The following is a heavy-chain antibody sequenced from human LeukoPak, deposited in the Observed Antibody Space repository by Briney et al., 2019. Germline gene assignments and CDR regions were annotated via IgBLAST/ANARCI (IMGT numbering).Heavy chain of an antibody. CDR3: ARVVSGSGWQNYYYYYMDV. J-gene: IGHJ6*03. CDR2: INHSGST. Sequence: PSETLSLTCAVYGGSFSGYYWSWIRQPPGKGLEWIGEINHSGSTNYNPSLKSRVTISVDTSKNQFSLQLNSVTPEDTAVYYCARVVSGSGWQNYYYYYMDVWGKGTTVTVSS. V-gene: IGHV4-34*01. D-gene: IGHD6-19*01. CDR1: GGSFSGYY.